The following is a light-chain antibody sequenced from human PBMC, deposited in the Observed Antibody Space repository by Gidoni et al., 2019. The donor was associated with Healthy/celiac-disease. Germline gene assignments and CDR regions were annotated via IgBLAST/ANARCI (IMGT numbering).Light chain of an antibody. CDR1: SSDVGGYNY. V-gene: IGLV2-14*01. Sequence: QSALTPPASVSGSPGQSITISCTGTSSDVGGYNYVSWYQQHPGNAPKLMIYEVSNRPSGVSNRFSGSKSGNTASLTISGLQAEDEADYYCSSYTSSSSLYVFGTGTKVTVL. CDR3: SSYTSSSSLYV. J-gene: IGLJ1*01. CDR2: EVS.